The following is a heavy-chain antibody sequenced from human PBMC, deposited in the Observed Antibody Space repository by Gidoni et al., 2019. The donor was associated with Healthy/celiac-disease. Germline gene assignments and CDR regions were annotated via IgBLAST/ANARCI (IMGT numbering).Heavy chain of an antibody. CDR2: IYHGGSP. V-gene: IGHV4-4*02. D-gene: IGHD2-2*01. Sequence: QVQLQESGPGLVKPAGALSLTCAVSGGSIRSSNWGSWVRQPPGKGLEWIGEIYHGGSPNYNPSLKSRVTISVDKSKNQFSLKLSSVTAADTAVYYCARGGYCSSTSCYDGFSNYWGQGTLVTVSS. CDR1: GGSIRSSNW. CDR3: ARGGYCSSTSCYDGFSNY. J-gene: IGHJ4*02.